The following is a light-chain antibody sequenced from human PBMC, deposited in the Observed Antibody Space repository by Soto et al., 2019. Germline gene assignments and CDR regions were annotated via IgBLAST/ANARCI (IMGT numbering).Light chain of an antibody. CDR1: QGISSS. CDR2: DAS. J-gene: IGKJ3*01. CDR3: QQYKSAPYT. Sequence: DIQMTQSPSSLSTSIGDRVTITCRASQGISSSLAWYQQKPGKVPSLLIYDASTLQSGVPSRFSGSGSGTDFTFTISSLQPEDVATYYCQQYKSAPYTFGPGTKVDIK. V-gene: IGKV1-27*01.